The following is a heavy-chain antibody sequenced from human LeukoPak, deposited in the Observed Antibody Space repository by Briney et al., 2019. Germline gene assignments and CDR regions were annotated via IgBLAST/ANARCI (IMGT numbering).Heavy chain of an antibody. CDR1: GGTFSSYA. J-gene: IGHJ4*02. V-gene: IGHV1-69*13. Sequence: ASVKVSCKASGGTFSSYAISWVRQAPGQGLEWMGGIIPIFGTANCAQKFQGRVTITADESTSTAYMELSSLRSEDTAVYYCARDRGGDYDILTGYPFDYWGQGTLVTVSS. CDR3: ARDRGGDYDILTGYPFDY. CDR2: IIPIFGTA. D-gene: IGHD3-9*01.